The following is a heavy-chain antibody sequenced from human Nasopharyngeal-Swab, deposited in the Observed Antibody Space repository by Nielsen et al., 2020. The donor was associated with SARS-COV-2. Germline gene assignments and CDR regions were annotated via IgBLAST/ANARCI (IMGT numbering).Heavy chain of an antibody. Sequence: WIRQPPGKGLGWIGSIYSSGSTYYNPSLKSRVTMSVDKSKKQFSLKLNSVTAADTAVYYCARGQDVLVVGGISWFDPWGQGTLVTVSS. CDR2: IYSSGST. J-gene: IGHJ5*02. V-gene: IGHV4-39*07. D-gene: IGHD2-8*02. CDR3: ARGQDVLVVGGISWFDP.